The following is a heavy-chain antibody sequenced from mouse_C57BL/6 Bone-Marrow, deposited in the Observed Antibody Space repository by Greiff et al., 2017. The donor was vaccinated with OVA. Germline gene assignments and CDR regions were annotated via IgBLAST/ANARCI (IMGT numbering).Heavy chain of an antibody. V-gene: IGHV1-64*01. CDR1: GYTFTSYW. CDR2: IHPNSGST. D-gene: IGHD1-1*01. J-gene: IGHJ2*01. CDR3: ARSDYYYGSRHFDY. Sequence: QVQLQQPGAELVKPGASVKLSCKASGYTFTSYWMHWVKQRPGQGLEWIGMIHPNSGSTNYNEKFKSKATLTVDKSSSTAYMQLSSLTSEYSAVYYCARSDYYYGSRHFDYWGQGTTLTVSS.